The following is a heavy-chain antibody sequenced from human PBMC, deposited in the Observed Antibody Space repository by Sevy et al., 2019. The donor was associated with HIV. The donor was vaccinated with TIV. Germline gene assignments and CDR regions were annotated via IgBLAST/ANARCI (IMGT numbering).Heavy chain of an antibody. CDR2: IKSNSDGGTA. Sequence: GESLKISCAASGFSFSGAWMRWVRQAPGEGLEWVGRIKSNSDGGTADYGAAVKGRFTISRDDSKNAIYLQLNSLKSEDTAVYYCTPDAGMTPWYALQHWGRGTLVTVSS. J-gene: IGHJ1*01. V-gene: IGHV3-15*01. CDR1: GFSFSGAW. D-gene: IGHD1-20*01. CDR3: TPDAGMTPWYALQH.